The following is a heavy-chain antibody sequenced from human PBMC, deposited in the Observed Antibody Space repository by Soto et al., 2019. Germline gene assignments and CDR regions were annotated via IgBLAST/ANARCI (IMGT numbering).Heavy chain of an antibody. CDR1: GFTFSSYA. CDR2: ISGSGGST. Sequence: PGGSLRLSCAASGFTFSSYAMSWVRQAPGKGLEWVSAISGSGGSTYYADSVKGRFTISRDNSKNTLYLQMNSLRAEDTAVYYWAKVADYDILTGYRDGYFDYWGQGTLVTVSS. V-gene: IGHV3-23*01. CDR3: AKVADYDILTGYRDGYFDY. J-gene: IGHJ4*02. D-gene: IGHD3-9*01.